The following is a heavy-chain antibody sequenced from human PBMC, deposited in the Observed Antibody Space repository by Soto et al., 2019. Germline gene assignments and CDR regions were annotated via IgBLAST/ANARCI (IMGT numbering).Heavy chain of an antibody. V-gene: IGHV4-39*01. CDR3: ARQDIVVVPAAIRLNWFDP. CDR2: IYYSGST. CDR1: GGSISSSSYY. J-gene: IGHJ5*02. Sequence: SETLSLTCTVPGGSISSSSYYWGWIRQPPGKGLEWIGSIYYSGSTYYNPSLKSRVTISVDTSKNQFSLKLSSVTAADTAVYYCARQDIVVVPAAIRLNWFDPWGQGTLVTVSS. D-gene: IGHD2-2*02.